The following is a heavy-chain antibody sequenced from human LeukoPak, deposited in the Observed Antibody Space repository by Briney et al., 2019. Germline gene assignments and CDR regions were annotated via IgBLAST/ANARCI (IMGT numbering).Heavy chain of an antibody. CDR2: INPNSGGT. Sequence: ASVKVSCKASGYTFTSYGISWVRQAPGQGLEWMGWINPNSGGTNYAQKFQGRVTMTRDTSISTAYMELSRLRSDDTAVYYCASGITMVRGAPLNYFDYWGQGTLVTVSS. D-gene: IGHD3-10*01. CDR3: ASGITMVRGAPLNYFDY. CDR1: GYTFTSYG. J-gene: IGHJ4*02. V-gene: IGHV1-2*02.